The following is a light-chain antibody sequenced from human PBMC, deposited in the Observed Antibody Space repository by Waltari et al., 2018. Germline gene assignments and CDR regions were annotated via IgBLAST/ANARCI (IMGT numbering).Light chain of an antibody. V-gene: IGLV2-8*01. CDR3: SSYADRKPVA. CDR1: SSDVGLYNY. Sequence: QSALTQPPSASGSPGQSVTISCMGTSSDVGLYNYVSWYHQYPGKAPRLLIYEVNNLPSGVPDRFSCSESGNTASLTGSGLQAEDEADYFCSSYADRKPVAFGGGTKLTVL. J-gene: IGLJ2*01. CDR2: EVN.